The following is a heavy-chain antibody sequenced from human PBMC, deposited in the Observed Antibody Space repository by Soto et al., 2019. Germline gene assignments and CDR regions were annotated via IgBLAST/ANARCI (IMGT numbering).Heavy chain of an antibody. CDR1: GGSISGSYYY. CDR3: AKNQGVELVPLATVDWFDP. Sequence: SETLSLTCAVSGGSISGSYYYWGWLRQSPGKGPEWIGSVFYTGFTSYNPSLESRVSVSVDTSKNQFSLKVSGVSAEDTAVYHCAKNQGVELVPLATVDWFDPWGQGSVVTVSS. V-gene: IGHV4-39*07. CDR2: VFYTGFT. D-gene: IGHD1-26*01. J-gene: IGHJ5*02.